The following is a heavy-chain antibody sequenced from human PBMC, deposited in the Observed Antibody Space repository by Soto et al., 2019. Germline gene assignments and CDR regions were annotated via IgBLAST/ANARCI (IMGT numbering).Heavy chain of an antibody. CDR2: ISYDGSNK. CDR3: ARGGATPLCYYYGMDV. Sequence: PGGSLRLSCAASGFTFSRYAMHWVRQAPGKGLEWVAVISYDGSNKYYADSVKGRFTISRDYSKNTLYLQMNSLRAEDTAVYYCARGGATPLCYYYGMDVWGQGTTVTVSS. V-gene: IGHV3-30-3*01. CDR1: GFTFSRYA. D-gene: IGHD1-26*01. J-gene: IGHJ6*02.